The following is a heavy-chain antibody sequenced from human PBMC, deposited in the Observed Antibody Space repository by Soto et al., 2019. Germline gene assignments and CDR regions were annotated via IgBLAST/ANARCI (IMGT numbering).Heavy chain of an antibody. CDR2: IYYSGST. D-gene: IGHD2-15*01. CDR3: ARRRSGGDRIFDY. CDR1: GGSISSGGPY. J-gene: IGHJ4*02. V-gene: IGHV4-31*03. Sequence: QVQLQESGPGLVKPSETLSLTCTVSGGSISSGGPYWSWIRQHPGKGLEWIGYIYYSGSTYYSPSLESRITISIDTSKNQFSLKVSSVTAADTAVYYCARRRSGGDRIFDYWGQGTLVTVSS.